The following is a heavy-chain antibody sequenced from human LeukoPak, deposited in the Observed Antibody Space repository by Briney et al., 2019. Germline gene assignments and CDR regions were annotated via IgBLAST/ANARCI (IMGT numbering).Heavy chain of an antibody. CDR1: GYTFTSYG. Sequence: GASVKVSCKASGYTFTSYGISWVRQASGQGLEWMGWISAYNGNTNYAQKLQGRVTMTTDTSTSTAYMELRSLRSDDTAVYYCARDALTYYYDSSGYLAGWFDPWGQGTLVTVSS. CDR3: ARDALTYYYDSSGYLAGWFDP. J-gene: IGHJ5*02. V-gene: IGHV1-18*01. D-gene: IGHD3-22*01. CDR2: ISAYNGNT.